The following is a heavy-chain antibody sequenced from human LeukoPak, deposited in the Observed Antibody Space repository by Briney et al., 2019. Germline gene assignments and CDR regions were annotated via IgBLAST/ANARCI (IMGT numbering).Heavy chain of an antibody. CDR1: GFTFNDYG. Sequence: GGSLRLSCAASGFTFNDYGMSWVRQAPGKGLEWVANIKQDGSEKYYVDSVKGRFTISRDNAKNSLYLQMNSLRAEDTAVYYCAREGAAWAFDIWGQGTMVTVSS. CDR3: AREGAAWAFDI. CDR2: IKQDGSEK. D-gene: IGHD6-13*01. J-gene: IGHJ3*02. V-gene: IGHV3-7*01.